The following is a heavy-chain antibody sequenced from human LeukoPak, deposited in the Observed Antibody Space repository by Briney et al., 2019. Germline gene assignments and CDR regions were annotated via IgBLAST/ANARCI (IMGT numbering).Heavy chain of an antibody. D-gene: IGHD3-22*01. V-gene: IGHV3-21*01. CDR2: SSSSSSYI. J-gene: IGHJ5*02. Sequence: PGGPLRLSCAASGFTFSNYRENWVRRAPGKGLEWVSSSSSSSSYIYYADSVKGRFTISRDNAKNSLYLQMNSLRAEDTAMYYCARDKWLYGWFDPWGQGTLVTVSS. CDR3: ARDKWLYGWFDP. CDR1: GFTFSNYR.